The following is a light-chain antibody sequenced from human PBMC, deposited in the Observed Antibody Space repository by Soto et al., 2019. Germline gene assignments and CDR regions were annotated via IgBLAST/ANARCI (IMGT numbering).Light chain of an antibody. V-gene: IGLV1-40*01. CDR1: SSNIGADYD. CDR3: QSYDSSLSAVV. J-gene: IGLJ3*02. Sequence: QPVLTQPPSVSGAPGQRVTISCTGSSSNIGADYDVHWYQQLPGTAPKLLIYGNSNRPSGVPDRFSGSKSGNSASLAITGLQAEDEADYYCQSYDSSLSAVVFGGGTKLTVL. CDR2: GNS.